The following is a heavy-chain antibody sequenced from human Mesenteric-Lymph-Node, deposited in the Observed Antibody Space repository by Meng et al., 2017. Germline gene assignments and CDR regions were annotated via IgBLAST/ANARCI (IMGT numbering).Heavy chain of an antibody. CDR2: IYTGGSTGGSS. J-gene: IGHJ4*02. Sequence: SETLSLTCTVSGGSISSYYWSWIRQPAGKGLEWIGRIYTGGSTGGSSDYNPSLQSRVTVSVDTSKNQFSLKLSSVTAADTAVYYCATQSPDTPFDYWGQGTLVTGSS. D-gene: IGHD2-15*01. CDR1: GGSISSYY. CDR3: ATQSPDTPFDY. V-gene: IGHV4-4*07.